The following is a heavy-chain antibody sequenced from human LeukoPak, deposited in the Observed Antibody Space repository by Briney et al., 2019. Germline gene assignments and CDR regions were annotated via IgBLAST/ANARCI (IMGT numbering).Heavy chain of an antibody. J-gene: IGHJ6*02. CDR2: ISYDGNKK. V-gene: IGHV3-30-3*01. Sequence: SLRLSCAASGLTFSNYALHWVRQAPGKGLEWVAIISYDGNKKYYADSVRGRFTISRDNAKNTLYLQMNSLRAEDTAAYYCARGVPYYYYGMDVWGQGTTVTVSS. CDR3: ARGVPYYYYGMDV. CDR1: GLTFSNYA.